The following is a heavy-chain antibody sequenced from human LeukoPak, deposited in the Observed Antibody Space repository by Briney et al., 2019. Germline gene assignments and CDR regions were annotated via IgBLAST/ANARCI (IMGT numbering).Heavy chain of an antibody. CDR2: ISGSGGST. Sequence: GGSLRLSCAASGFTFSSYAMSWVRQAPGKGLEWVSAISGSGGSTYYADSVKGRFTISRDNSKNTLYLQMNSLRAEDTAVYYCAKEWDGSGSYYPYFDYWGQGTLVTVSS. J-gene: IGHJ4*02. CDR1: GFTFSSYA. CDR3: AKEWDGSGSYYPYFDY. D-gene: IGHD3-10*01. V-gene: IGHV3-23*01.